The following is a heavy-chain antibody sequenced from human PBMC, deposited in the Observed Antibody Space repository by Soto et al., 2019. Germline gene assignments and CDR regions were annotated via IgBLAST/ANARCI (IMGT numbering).Heavy chain of an antibody. V-gene: IGHV3-23*01. D-gene: IGHD4-4*01. CDR2: MTDTGLNT. CDR3: ARDRDSSYFPPPYYFDS. Sequence: RLSCAASGFTLSSFAMGWVRQAPGKGLEWVSAMTDTGLNTYYADSVKGRFTISRDNSKSTLYLQMDSLRAEDTAVYSCARDRDSSYFPPPYYFDSWGQGTLVTVSS. J-gene: IGHJ4*02. CDR1: GFTLSSFA.